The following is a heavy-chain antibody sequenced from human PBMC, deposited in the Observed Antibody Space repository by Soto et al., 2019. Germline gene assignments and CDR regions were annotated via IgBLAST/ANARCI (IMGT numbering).Heavy chain of an antibody. CDR3: ARGPPFGY. CDR1: CGSPPSFY. V-gene: IGHV4-30-2*01. D-gene: IGHD3-10*01. CDR2: IYHSGST. J-gene: IGHJ4*02. Sequence: PPCPVSCGSPPSFYWSWIRQPPGKGLEWIGYIYHSGSTYYNPSLKSRVTIPVDRSKNQFSLKLNSVTAADTAVYYCARGPPFGYWGQGTLVTV.